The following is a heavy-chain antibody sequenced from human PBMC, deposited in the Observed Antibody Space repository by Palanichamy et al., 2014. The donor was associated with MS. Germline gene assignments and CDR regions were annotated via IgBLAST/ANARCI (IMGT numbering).Heavy chain of an antibody. Sequence: QVQLLESGPGLVEPSETLSLTCTVSAGSVSSGSYYRTWIRQPPGKGLEWIGYIYSSGRTNYNPSLKSRVAMSVDKSRNHFSLKLTSVTAADTAVYYCARFQDFYVSSAYEEDCWGQGTLVTVSS. J-gene: IGHJ4*02. CDR2: IYSSGRT. V-gene: IGHV4-61*03. CDR3: ARFQDFYVSSAYEEDC. D-gene: IGHD3-22*01. CDR1: AGSVSSGSYY.